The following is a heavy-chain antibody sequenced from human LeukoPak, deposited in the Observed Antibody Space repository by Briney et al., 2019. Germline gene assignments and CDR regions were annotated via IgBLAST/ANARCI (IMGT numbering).Heavy chain of an antibody. CDR1: GYSFTSYW. J-gene: IGHJ5*02. D-gene: IGHD6-19*01. CDR3: ARQYIAVAGNNWCDP. Sequence: GESLKISCKGSGYSFTSYWISWVRQMPGKGLEWMGRIDPSDSYTNYSPSFQGHVTISADKSISTAYLQWSSLKASDTAMYYCARQYIAVAGNNWCDPWGQGTLVTVSS. V-gene: IGHV5-10-1*01. CDR2: IDPSDSYT.